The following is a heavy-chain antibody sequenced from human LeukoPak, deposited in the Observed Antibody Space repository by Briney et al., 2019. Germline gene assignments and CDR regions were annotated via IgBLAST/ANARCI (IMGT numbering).Heavy chain of an antibody. CDR3: ATRNPTYYDILTGYYFQDY. CDR1: GGSISSGDYD. Sequence: SETLSLTCTVSGGSISSGDYDWSWIRQPPGKGLEWIGYIYYSGSTYYNPSLKSRVTISVDTSKNQFSLKLSSVTAADTAVYYCATRNPTYYDILTGYYFQDYWGQGTLVTVSS. CDR2: IYYSGST. J-gene: IGHJ4*02. D-gene: IGHD3-9*01. V-gene: IGHV4-30-4*01.